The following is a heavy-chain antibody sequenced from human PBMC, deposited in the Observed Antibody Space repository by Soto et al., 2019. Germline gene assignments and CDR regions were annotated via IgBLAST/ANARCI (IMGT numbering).Heavy chain of an antibody. J-gene: IGHJ6*02. V-gene: IGHV5-51*01. CDR1: GYPFTKYG. CDR2: IYPGDSDT. D-gene: IGHD3-10*01. CDR3: ARYFGYGMDV. Sequence: KVSCKAFGYPFTKYGINWVRQMPGKGLEWMGIIYPGDSDTRYSPSFQGQVTISADKSISTAYLQWSSLKASDTAMYYCARYFGYGMDVWGQGTTVTVSS.